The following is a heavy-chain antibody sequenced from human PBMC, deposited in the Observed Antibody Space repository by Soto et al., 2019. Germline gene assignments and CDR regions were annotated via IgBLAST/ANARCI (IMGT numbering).Heavy chain of an antibody. CDR3: AKDFGEARRWEDYFDY. Sequence: PGGSLRLSCAASGFTFSSYGMHWVRQAPRKGLGWVAVISYDGSNKYYADSVKGRFTISRDNSKNTLYLQMNSLRAEDTAVYYCAKDFGEARRWEDYFDYWGQGTLVTVSS. D-gene: IGHD3-10*01. V-gene: IGHV3-30*18. CDR1: GFTFSSYG. J-gene: IGHJ4*02. CDR2: ISYDGSNK.